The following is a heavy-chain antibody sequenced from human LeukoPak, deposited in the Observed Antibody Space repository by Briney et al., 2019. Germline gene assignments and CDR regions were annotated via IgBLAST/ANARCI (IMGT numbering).Heavy chain of an antibody. V-gene: IGHV3-53*04. CDR3: ASNYYDSSGYYYRDY. CDR1: GFTFSSNA. CDR2: IYSGGST. J-gene: IGHJ4*02. Sequence: PGGSLRLSCAASGFTFSSNAMHWVRQAPGKGLEWVSVIYSGGSTYYADSVKGRFTISRHNSKNTLYLQMNSLRAEDTAVYYCASNYYDSSGYYYRDYWGQGTLVTVSS. D-gene: IGHD3-22*01.